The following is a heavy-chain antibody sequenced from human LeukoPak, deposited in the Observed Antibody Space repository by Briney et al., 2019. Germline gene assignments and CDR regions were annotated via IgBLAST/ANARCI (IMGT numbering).Heavy chain of an antibody. CDR3: ARSARTDYGAGA. V-gene: IGHV4-39*01. CDR1: GGSISSSSYY. Sequence: PSETLSLTCTVSGGSISSSSYYWGWIRQPPGKGPEWIGSIYYSGSTYYNPSLKSRVTISVDTSKNQFSLKLSSVTAADTAVYYCARSARTDYGAGAWGQGTLVTVSS. J-gene: IGHJ5*02. D-gene: IGHD4-17*01. CDR2: IYYSGST.